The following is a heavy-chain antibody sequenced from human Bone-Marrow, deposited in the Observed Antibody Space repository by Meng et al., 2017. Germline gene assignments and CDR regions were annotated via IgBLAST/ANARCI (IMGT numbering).Heavy chain of an antibody. Sequence: GESLKISCAASGFTFSSYEMNWVRQAPGKGLEWVSYISSSGSTIYYADSVKGRFTISRDNAENSLYLQMNRLRAEDTAVYYCARDLPGHTDDAFDIWGQGTMVTVSS. CDR1: GFTFSSYE. CDR3: ARDLPGHTDDAFDI. CDR2: ISSSGSTI. D-gene: IGHD4-17*01. V-gene: IGHV3-48*03. J-gene: IGHJ3*02.